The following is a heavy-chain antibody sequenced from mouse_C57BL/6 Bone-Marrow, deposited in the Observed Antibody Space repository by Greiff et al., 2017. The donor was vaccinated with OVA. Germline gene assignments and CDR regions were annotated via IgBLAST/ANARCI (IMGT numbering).Heavy chain of an antibody. D-gene: IGHD1-1*02. J-gene: IGHJ4*01. CDR3: TRDYDYDAMDY. V-gene: IGHV5-9-1*02. CDR2: ISSGGDYI. Sequence: EVKLEESGEGLVKPGGSLKLSCAASGFTFSSYAMSWVRQTPEKRLEWVAYISSGGDYIYYADTVKGRFTLSRDNARNTLYLQMSSLKSEDTAMYYCTRDYDYDAMDYWGQGTSVTVSS. CDR1: GFTFSSYA.